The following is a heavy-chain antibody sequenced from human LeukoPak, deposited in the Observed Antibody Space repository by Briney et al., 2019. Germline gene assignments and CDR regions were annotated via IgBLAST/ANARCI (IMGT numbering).Heavy chain of an antibody. Sequence: ASVKVSCKASGYTFTSYAMHWVRQAPGQRVEWMGWINAGNGNTKYSQKFQGRVTITRDTSASTAYVELSSLRSEDTAVYYCARRSMVRGKYYFDYWGQGTLVTVSS. D-gene: IGHD3-10*01. J-gene: IGHJ4*02. CDR1: GYTFTSYA. CDR3: ARRSMVRGKYYFDY. CDR2: INAGNGNT. V-gene: IGHV1-3*01.